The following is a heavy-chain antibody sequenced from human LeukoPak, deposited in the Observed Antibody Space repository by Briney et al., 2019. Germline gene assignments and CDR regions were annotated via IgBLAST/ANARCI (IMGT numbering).Heavy chain of an antibody. CDR3: ARDPKWGARGTYYYDNSGYYYFDY. D-gene: IGHD3-22*01. J-gene: IGHJ4*02. Sequence: ASVKVSCKASGYTFTSYGISWGRQAPGHGLEWMGWMSAYNGNTNYAQKLQGRVTMTTDTSTSTAYMELRSLRSDDTAVYYCARDPKWGARGTYYYDNSGYYYFDYWGQGTLVTVSS. CDR1: GYTFTSYG. V-gene: IGHV1-18*01. CDR2: MSAYNGNT.